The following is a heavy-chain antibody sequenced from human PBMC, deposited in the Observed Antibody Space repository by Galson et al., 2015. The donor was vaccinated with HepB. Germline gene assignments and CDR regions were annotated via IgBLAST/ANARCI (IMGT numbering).Heavy chain of an antibody. D-gene: IGHD3-22*01. CDR2: MNPNSGNT. V-gene: IGHV1-8*01. Sequence: SVTVSCKASGSTFTSYDINWVRQATGQGLEWMGWMNPNSGNTGYAQKFQGRVTMTRDTSISTAYMELSSLRSEDTAVYYCAREYDSSGYSGGDYWGQGTLVTVSS. J-gene: IGHJ4*02. CDR1: GSTFTSYD. CDR3: AREYDSSGYSGGDY.